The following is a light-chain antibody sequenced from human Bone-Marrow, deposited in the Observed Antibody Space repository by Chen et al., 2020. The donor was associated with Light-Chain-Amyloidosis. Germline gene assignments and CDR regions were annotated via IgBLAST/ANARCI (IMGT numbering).Light chain of an antibody. CDR2: GNS. CDR3: QSYDSSLSGYV. J-gene: IGLJ1*01. V-gene: IGLV1-40*01. CDR1: SSNIRAGFD. Sequence: QPVLTQPPSVSGAPWQGVTVSCIGSSSNIRAGFDVHWYQQLPGTAPKLLIYGNSNRPSGAPDRFSGSKSDTSASLAITGLQAEDEADYYCQSYDSSLSGYVFGPGTEVTVL.